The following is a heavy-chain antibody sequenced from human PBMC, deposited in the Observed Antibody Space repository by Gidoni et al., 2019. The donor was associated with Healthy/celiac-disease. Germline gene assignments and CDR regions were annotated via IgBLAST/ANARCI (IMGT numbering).Heavy chain of an antibody. J-gene: IGHJ3*02. D-gene: IGHD3-10*01. CDR3: TRDSLYYYGSSDAFDI. V-gene: IGHV3-49*02. Sequence: KGRFTISRDDSKSIAYLQMNSLKTEDTAVYYCTRDSLYYYGSSDAFDIWGQGTMVTVSS.